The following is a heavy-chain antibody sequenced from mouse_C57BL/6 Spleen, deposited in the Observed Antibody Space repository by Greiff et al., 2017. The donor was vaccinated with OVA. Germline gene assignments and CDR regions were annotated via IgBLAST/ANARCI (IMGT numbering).Heavy chain of an antibody. CDR3: ARGDYYGSSYYFDY. J-gene: IGHJ2*01. Sequence: VQLKQSGPELVKPGASVKMSCKASGYTFTDYNMHWVKQSHGKSLEWIGYLNPNNGGTSYNQKFKGKATLTVNKSSSTAYMELRSLTSEDSAVYYCARGDYYGSSYYFDYWGQGTTLTVSS. CDR2: LNPNNGGT. V-gene: IGHV1-22*01. CDR1: GYTFTDYN. D-gene: IGHD1-1*01.